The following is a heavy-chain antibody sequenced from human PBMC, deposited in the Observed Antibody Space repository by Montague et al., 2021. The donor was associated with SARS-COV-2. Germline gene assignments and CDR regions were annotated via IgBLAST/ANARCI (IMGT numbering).Heavy chain of an antibody. V-gene: IGHV3-21*01. J-gene: IGHJ5*02. Sequence: SLRLSCAASGFTFSSYSMNWVRQAPGKGLEWVSSISSSSSYIYYADSVKGRFTISRDNAKNSLYLQMNSLRAEDTAVYYCARDGQIRFLEWLHNWFDLWGQGTLVTVSS. CDR3: ARDGQIRFLEWLHNWFDL. CDR1: GFTFSSYS. D-gene: IGHD3-3*01. CDR2: ISSSSSYI.